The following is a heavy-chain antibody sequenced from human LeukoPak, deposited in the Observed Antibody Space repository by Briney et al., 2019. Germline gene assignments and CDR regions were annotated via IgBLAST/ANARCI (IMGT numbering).Heavy chain of an antibody. V-gene: IGHV3-23*01. CDR2: ISGSGGST. CDR1: GFSVTSNH. D-gene: IGHD3-10*01. Sequence: GGSLRLSCAASGFSVTSNHMSWVRQAPGKGLEWVSAISGSGGSTYYADSVKGRFTISRDNSKNTLYLQMNSLRAEDTAVYYCAKDSLPYYYGSGSYSYWGQGTLVTVSS. CDR3: AKDSLPYYYGSGSYSY. J-gene: IGHJ4*02.